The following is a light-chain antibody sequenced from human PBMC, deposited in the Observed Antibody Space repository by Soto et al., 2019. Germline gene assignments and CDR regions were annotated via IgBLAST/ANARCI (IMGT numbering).Light chain of an antibody. Sequence: QSVLTQTPSVSGAPGQKITMSCTGSSSNIGAGYDVHWYQQLPGAAPRLLIYADNNRPSGVPDRFSASNSVTSASLAITGLQDEDEAVYYCQSYDTSLSGVIFGAGTKLTVL. CDR2: ADN. CDR3: QSYDTSLSGVI. CDR1: SSNIGAGYD. V-gene: IGLV1-40*01. J-gene: IGLJ2*01.